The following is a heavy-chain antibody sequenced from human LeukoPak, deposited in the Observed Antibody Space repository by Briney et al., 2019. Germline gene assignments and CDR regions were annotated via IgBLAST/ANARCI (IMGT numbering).Heavy chain of an antibody. CDR2: IFAGGST. Sequence: GGSLRLSCAASGFTVSSNYMVWVRQAPGKGLEWVSLIFAGGSTYYADSVKGRFTISRDNSKNTLHLQMNSLRAEDTAVYYCVRLGPGGYYFDDWGQGTLVTVSS. CDR3: VRLGPGGYYFDD. V-gene: IGHV3-53*01. J-gene: IGHJ4*02. CDR1: GFTVSSNY. D-gene: IGHD3-16*01.